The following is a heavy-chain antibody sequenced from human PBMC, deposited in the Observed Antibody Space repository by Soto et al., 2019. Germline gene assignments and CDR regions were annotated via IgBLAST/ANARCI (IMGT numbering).Heavy chain of an antibody. D-gene: IGHD3-3*01. V-gene: IGHV3-73*01. CDR2: IRSKANSYAT. CDR1: GFTFSGSA. J-gene: IGHJ6*02. CDR3: TRQPSDYDFWSGYYSSVDDYHGMDV. Sequence: GGSLRLSCAASGFTFSGSAMHWVRQASGKGLEWVGRIRSKANSYATAYAASVKGRFTISRDDSKNTAYLQMNSLKTDDTAVYYCTRQPSDYDFWSGYYSSVDDYHGMDVWGQGTTVTVSS.